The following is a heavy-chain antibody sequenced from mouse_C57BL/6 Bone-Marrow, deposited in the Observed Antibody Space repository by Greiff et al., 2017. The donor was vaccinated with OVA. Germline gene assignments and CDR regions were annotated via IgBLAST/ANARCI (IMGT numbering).Heavy chain of an antibody. V-gene: IGHV1-52*01. J-gene: IGHJ2*01. Sequence: VQLQQPGAELVRPGSSVKLSCKASGYTFTSYWMHWVKQRPIQGLEWIGNIDPSDSETHYNQKFKGKATLTVDKYSSTAYMQLSSLTSEDSAVYYCARGCFGGWGKGTTLTVAS. CDR1: GYTFTSYW. CDR3: ARGCFGG. CDR2: IDPSDSET.